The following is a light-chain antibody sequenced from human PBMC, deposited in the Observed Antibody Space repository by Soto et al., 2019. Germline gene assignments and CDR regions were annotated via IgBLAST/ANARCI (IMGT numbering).Light chain of an antibody. CDR1: QSISSW. Sequence: IQMPHSTYTMPASVLYIFTITCLASQSISSWLAWYQQKPGKAPNLLIYDASNLESGVPSRFSGSGSGTEFTLTISSLQPDDFATYYCQKYNSYQWKCGKGTKGDIK. V-gene: IGKV1-5*01. CDR3: QKYNSYQWK. J-gene: IGKJ1*01. CDR2: DAS.